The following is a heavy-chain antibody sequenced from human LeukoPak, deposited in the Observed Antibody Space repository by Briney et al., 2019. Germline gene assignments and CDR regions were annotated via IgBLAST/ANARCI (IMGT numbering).Heavy chain of an antibody. Sequence: ASVKVSCKASGDTFTGYYMYWVRQAPGPGLEWLGRINPNSGGTNYAQKFQGRVTMTRDTSISTAYMELSRLRSDDTAVYYCARESYYDSSGLGNYYFDYWGQGTLVTVSS. CDR1: GDTFTGYY. CDR3: ARESYYDSSGLGNYYFDY. CDR2: INPNSGGT. D-gene: IGHD3-22*01. V-gene: IGHV1-2*06. J-gene: IGHJ4*02.